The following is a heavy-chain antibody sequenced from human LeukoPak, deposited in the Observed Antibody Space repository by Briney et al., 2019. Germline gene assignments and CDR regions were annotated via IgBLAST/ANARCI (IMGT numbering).Heavy chain of an antibody. CDR2: AYYSGHT. D-gene: IGHD2-15*01. CDR3: ARHPFATPFDY. V-gene: IGHV4-59*08. CDR1: GGPISENY. Sequence: SETLSLTCTVSGGPISENYWSWIRQPPGKGLEWIGYAYYSGHTNYNSSLKSRVTMSLDTSKSQFSLRLSSVTAADTAVYFCARHPFATPFDYWGPGTLVTVSS. J-gene: IGHJ4*02.